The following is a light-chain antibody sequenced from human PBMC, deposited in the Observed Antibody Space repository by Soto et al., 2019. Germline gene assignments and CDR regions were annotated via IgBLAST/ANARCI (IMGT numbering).Light chain of an antibody. CDR1: QSISTY. CDR2: AVS. V-gene: IGKV1-39*01. J-gene: IGKJ1*01. Sequence: DIQMTHSAASLSALFGDIVTIPCPPSQSISTYLHWYQHKPWKAPKVLIYAVSRLQSGGPSRFSGSGSGTDFTLTITSLQPEDSATYYCQHSYGTPRTFGQGTKVDIK. CDR3: QHSYGTPRT.